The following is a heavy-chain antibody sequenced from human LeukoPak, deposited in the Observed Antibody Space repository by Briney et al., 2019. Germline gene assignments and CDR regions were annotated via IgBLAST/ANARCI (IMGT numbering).Heavy chain of an antibody. J-gene: IGHJ5*02. V-gene: IGHV4-59*01. D-gene: IGHD6-19*01. CDR1: GGSIRSYY. CDR3: ATSSGWYERNTWGGWFDP. CDR2: IYYSGST. Sequence: SETLSLTXSVSGGSIRSYYWNWIRQPPGKGLEWIGYIYYSGSTNYNPSLKSRVSISVDTSKNQFSLKLRSVTAADTAVYYCATSSGWYERNTWGGWFDPWGQGTLVTVSS.